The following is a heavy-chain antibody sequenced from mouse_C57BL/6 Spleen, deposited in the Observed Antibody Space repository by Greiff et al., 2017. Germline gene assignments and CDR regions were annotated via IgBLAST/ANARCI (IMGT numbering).Heavy chain of an antibody. Sequence: QVQLKQSGAELARPGASVKLSCKASGYTFTSYGISWVKQRTGQGLEWIGEIYPRSGNTYYNEKFKGKATLTTVKSSSTAYMELRSLTSEDSAVYYCARGLYGSSFYFDYWGQGTTLTVSS. CDR2: IYPRSGNT. V-gene: IGHV1-81*01. CDR1: GYTFTSYG. CDR3: ARGLYGSSFYFDY. D-gene: IGHD1-1*01. J-gene: IGHJ2*01.